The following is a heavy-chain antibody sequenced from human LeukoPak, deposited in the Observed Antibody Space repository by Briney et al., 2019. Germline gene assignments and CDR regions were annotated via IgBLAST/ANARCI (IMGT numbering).Heavy chain of an antibody. Sequence: SETLSLTCTVSGGSISSYCWSWIRQPPGKGLELFGYIYYSGSTNYNPSLKSRVTISVDTSKNQFSLKLSSVTAADTAVYYCARVGGGYCSSTSCYTFDYWGQGTLVTVSS. V-gene: IGHV4-59*01. CDR3: ARVGGGYCSSTSCYTFDY. CDR1: GGSISSYC. D-gene: IGHD2-2*03. CDR2: IYYSGST. J-gene: IGHJ4*02.